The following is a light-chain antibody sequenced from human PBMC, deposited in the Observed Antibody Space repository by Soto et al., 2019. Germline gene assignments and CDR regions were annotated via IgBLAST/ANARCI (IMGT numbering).Light chain of an antibody. CDR1: HLGIKS. V-gene: IGLV3-21*02. CDR3: PVWDSSTDHRV. J-gene: IGLJ3*02. CDR2: DDR. Sequence: SYELTQQFSVSVAPGQTARITCGGNHLGIKSVHWYQQKPGQAPVLVVYDDRHRPPGTPARFSGSNSANTATLAISRVEVGDEAAYYCPVWDSSTDHRVFGGVTKLTVL.